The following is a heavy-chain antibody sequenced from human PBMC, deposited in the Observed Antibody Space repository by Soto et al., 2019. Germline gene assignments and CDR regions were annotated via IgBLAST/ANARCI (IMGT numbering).Heavy chain of an antibody. D-gene: IGHD3-22*01. J-gene: IGHJ4*01. CDR2: IIPIFGTA. Sequence: ASVKVSCKASGGTFSSYAISWVRQAPGQGLEWMGGIIPIFGTANYAQKFQGRVTITADESTSTAYMELSSLRSKDTAVYYCARSDYYNSSGSLAYWGHGTLVTVSS. V-gene: IGHV1-69*13. CDR1: GGTFSSYA. CDR3: ARSDYYNSSGSLAY.